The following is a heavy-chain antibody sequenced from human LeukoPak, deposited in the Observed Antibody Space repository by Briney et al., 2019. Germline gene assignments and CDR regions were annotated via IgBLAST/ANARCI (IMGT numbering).Heavy chain of an antibody. J-gene: IGHJ4*02. V-gene: IGHV4-39*07. Sequence: PSETLSLTCTVSGGSISSSSYYWGWIRQPPGKGLEWIGSIYYSGSTYYNPSLKSRVTISVDTSKNQFSLKLSSVTAADTAVYYCARSPRTNIVVVIPYFDYWGQGTLVTVSS. CDR3: ARSPRTNIVVVIPYFDY. CDR2: IYYSGST. CDR1: GGSISSSSYY. D-gene: IGHD2-21*01.